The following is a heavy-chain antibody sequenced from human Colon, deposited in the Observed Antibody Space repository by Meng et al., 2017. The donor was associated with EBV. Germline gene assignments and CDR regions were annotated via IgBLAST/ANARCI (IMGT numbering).Heavy chain of an antibody. CDR1: GASVSNKNKY. Sequence: QLQLQESGPGLVKPSETLSLTCSVSGASVSNKNKYWGWIRQPPGKGLEWIGNIYYSGRTNYNPSLTSRVAISVDTSKNQFSLRLNSVTAADSAIYSCARGDLDGDCYYCLDFWGQGALVTVSS. CDR3: ARGDLDGDCYYCLDF. J-gene: IGHJ4*02. D-gene: IGHD2-21*02. V-gene: IGHV4-39*07. CDR2: IYYSGRT.